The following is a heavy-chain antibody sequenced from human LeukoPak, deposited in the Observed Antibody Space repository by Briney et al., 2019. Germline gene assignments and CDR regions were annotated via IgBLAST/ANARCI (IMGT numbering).Heavy chain of an antibody. CDR1: GGSFSGYY. CDR2: INHSGST. D-gene: IGHD3-16*02. J-gene: IGHJ4*02. V-gene: IGHV4-34*01. CDR3: ARVSTRWGSYPTDY. Sequence: PSETPSLTCAVYGGSFSGYYWSWIRQPPGKGLEWIGEINHSGSTNYNPSLKSRVTISVDTSKNQFSLKLSSVTAADTAVYYCARVSTRWGSYPTDYWGQGTLVTVSS.